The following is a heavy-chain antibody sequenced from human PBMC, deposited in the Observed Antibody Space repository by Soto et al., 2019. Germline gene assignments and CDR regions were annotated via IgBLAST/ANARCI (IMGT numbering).Heavy chain of an antibody. CDR3: ARDARVGTTAGLFAY. V-gene: IGHV1-46*01. D-gene: IGHD5-12*01. J-gene: IGHJ4*02. CDR2: VTTIGGST. CDR1: GYAFTRYS. Sequence: QVQLVQSAAEVKKPGASVKVSCKASGYAFTRYSMHWVRQAPGQGLEWMGIVTTIGGSTNYAQKFQDRVTMTRDTSTNTAYMELGSLRLDDTAVYYCARDARVGTTAGLFAYWGQGTLVTVSS.